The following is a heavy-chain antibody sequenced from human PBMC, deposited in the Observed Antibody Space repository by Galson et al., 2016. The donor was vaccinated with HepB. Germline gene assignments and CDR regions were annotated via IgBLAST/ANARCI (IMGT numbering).Heavy chain of an antibody. D-gene: IGHD5-12*01. CDR3: ARGMIGFSGYDL. CDR2: LYFGGNR. V-gene: IGHV3-53*01. CDR1: GFTVSRNY. Sequence: SLRLSCAISGFTVSRNYLSWVRQAPGKGPEWVSVLYFGGNRYYADSVRGRFTVSSDNSRNTLYLQMNSLRADDTAIYYCARGMIGFSGYDLWGQGTLVTVSS. J-gene: IGHJ5*02.